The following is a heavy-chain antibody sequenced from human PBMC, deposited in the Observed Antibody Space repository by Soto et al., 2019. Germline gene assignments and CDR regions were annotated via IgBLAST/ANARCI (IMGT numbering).Heavy chain of an antibody. D-gene: IGHD1-26*01. CDR3: ARDRVVGAVHAFDY. V-gene: IGHV1-2*02. CDR2: INPNSGGT. J-gene: IGHJ4*02. CDR1: GYSFTGYY. Sequence: ASVKVSCKASGYSFTGYYMHWVRQAPGQGLEWMGWINPNSGGTNYAQKFQGRVTMTRDTSISTAYMELSRLRSDDTAVYYCARDRVVGAVHAFDYWGQGTLVTVS.